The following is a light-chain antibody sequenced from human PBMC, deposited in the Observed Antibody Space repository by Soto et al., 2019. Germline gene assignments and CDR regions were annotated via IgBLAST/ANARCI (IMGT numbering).Light chain of an antibody. J-gene: IGLJ1*01. CDR2: DTT. CDR3: SLYFRPTHV. CDR1: TGAVTSGHY. Sequence: QAVVTQEPSLTVSPGGTVTLTCASSTGAVTSGHYPYWIQQKPGQAPRTLIYDTTNRHSWTPARFSGSLLGGKAALTLSGAQPEDEADYYCSLYFRPTHVFGSGTKLTVL. V-gene: IGLV7-46*01.